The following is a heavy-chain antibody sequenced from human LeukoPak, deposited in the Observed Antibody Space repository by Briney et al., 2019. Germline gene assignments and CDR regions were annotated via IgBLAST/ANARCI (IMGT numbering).Heavy chain of an antibody. CDR1: GFTFSSYA. J-gene: IGHJ4*02. CDR2: ISGSGRST. CDR3: AKGMTMVRGVIMAYFDY. Sequence: GGSLRLSCAASGFTFSSYAMSWVRQAPGKGLEWVSAISGSGRSTYYADSVKGRFTISRDNSKNTLYLQMNSLRAEDTAVYYCAKGMTMVRGVIMAYFDYWGQGTLVTVSS. V-gene: IGHV3-23*01. D-gene: IGHD3-10*01.